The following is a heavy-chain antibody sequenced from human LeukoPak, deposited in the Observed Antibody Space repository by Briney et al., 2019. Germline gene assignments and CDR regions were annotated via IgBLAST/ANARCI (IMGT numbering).Heavy chain of an antibody. Sequence: GGSLRLSCAASGFTFSSYWMSWVRPAPGKGLEWVANIKQDGSEKYYVDSVKGRFTISRDNAKNSLYLQMSSLRAEDTAVYYCARDLRGWYFGLSVREPFDYWGQGTLVTVSS. CDR2: IKQDGSEK. CDR1: GFTFSSYW. CDR3: ARDLRGWYFGLSVREPFDY. J-gene: IGHJ4*02. V-gene: IGHV3-7*01. D-gene: IGHD6-19*01.